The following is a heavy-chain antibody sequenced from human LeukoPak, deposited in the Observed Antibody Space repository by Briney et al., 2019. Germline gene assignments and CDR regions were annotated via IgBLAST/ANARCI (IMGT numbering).Heavy chain of an antibody. CDR3: ARDSRWYYFDY. V-gene: IGHV3-30*02. CDR1: GFTYSHNG. CDR2: IQYDGNTI. Sequence: GGSLRLSCVASGFTYSHNGMHWVRQAPGKGLEWVAFIQYDGNTIFYADSVKGRFTISRDNAKNSLYLQMNNLRVEDTAVYYCARDSRWYYFDYWGQGTLVTVSS. D-gene: IGHD6-13*01. J-gene: IGHJ4*02.